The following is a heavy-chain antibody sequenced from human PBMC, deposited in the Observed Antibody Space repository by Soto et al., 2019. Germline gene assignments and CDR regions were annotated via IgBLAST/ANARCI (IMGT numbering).Heavy chain of an antibody. CDR1: GGSISSYY. CDR3: ARHGEWFGEPPYDAFDI. Sequence: SETLSLTCTVSGGSISSYYWSWIRQPPGKGLEWIGYIYYSGSTNYNPSLKSRVTISVDTSKNQFSLKLGSVTAADTAVYYCARHGEWFGEPPYDAFDIWGQGTMXTVSS. D-gene: IGHD3-10*01. V-gene: IGHV4-59*08. CDR2: IYYSGST. J-gene: IGHJ3*02.